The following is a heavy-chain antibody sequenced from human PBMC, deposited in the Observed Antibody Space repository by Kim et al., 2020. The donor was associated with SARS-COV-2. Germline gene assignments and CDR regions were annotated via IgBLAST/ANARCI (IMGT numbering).Heavy chain of an antibody. D-gene: IGHD3-3*01. J-gene: IGHJ5*02. Sequence: SETLSLTCTVSGGSISSYYWSWIRQPPGKGLEWIGYIYYSGSTNYNPSLKSRVTISVDTSKNQFSLKLSSVTAADTAVYYCARAGSFTIFGVVGWFDPWGQGTLVTVSS. CDR1: GGSISSYY. CDR3: ARAGSFTIFGVVGWFDP. V-gene: IGHV4-59*01. CDR2: IYYSGST.